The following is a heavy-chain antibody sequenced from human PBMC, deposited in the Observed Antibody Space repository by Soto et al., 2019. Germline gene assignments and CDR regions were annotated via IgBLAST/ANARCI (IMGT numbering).Heavy chain of an antibody. CDR1: GGTFSTYS. Sequence: QVQLVQSGAEVKKPGSSVKVSCKASGGTFSTYSIDWVLQAPGQGLEWMGGIIPAFGSPNYAQRFQGRVTITADESTSTAYMELSSLRSDDTAVYYCARAEVATTYFDFWGHGTLVTVSS. CDR2: IIPAFGSP. V-gene: IGHV1-69*01. J-gene: IGHJ4*01. D-gene: IGHD5-12*01. CDR3: ARAEVATTYFDF.